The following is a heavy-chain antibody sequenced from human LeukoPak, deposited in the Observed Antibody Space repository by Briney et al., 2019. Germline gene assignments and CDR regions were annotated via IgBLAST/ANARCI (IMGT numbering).Heavy chain of an antibody. J-gene: IGHJ5*02. CDR3: VRAAQEGRDSLTGVQTGNWFDP. CDR2: MNPSSGNT. CDR1: GYNFTSYD. D-gene: IGHD3-9*01. V-gene: IGHV1-8*01. Sequence: ASVKVSCKTSGYNFTSYDINWVRQATGQGPEWMGWMNPSSGNTGYAQNFQGRLDLTRNIAPTTAYMELSSLTSEDTATYYCVRAAQEGRDSLTGVQTGNWFDPWGQGTLVTVSS.